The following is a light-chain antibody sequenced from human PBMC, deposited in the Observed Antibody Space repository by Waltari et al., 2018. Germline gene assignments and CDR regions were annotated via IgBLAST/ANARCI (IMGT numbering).Light chain of an antibody. CDR2: DAS. CDR3: QQRGNWPIT. V-gene: IGKV3-11*01. Sequence: EIVLTQSPATLSLSPGNRATPPCRASQSINNNLAWYHQKPGQAPRLLIYDASNRATGVPARFSGSGSGTDFTLTISSLEPEDLGVYYCQQRGNWPITFGQGTRLEI. CDR1: QSINNN. J-gene: IGKJ5*01.